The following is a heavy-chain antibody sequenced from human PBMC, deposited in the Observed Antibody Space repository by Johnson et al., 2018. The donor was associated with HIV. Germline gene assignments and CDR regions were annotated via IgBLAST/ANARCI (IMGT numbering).Heavy chain of an antibody. Sequence: VQLVESGGGVVQPGGSLRLSCAASGFTVSSNYMSWVRQAPEMGLVWVSIVYSGGSTGYADSVKGRFTISRDNAKNSLYLQMNSLREEDTALYYCARAVLVGPIPTDDAFDIWGQGTMVTVSS. J-gene: IGHJ3*02. CDR2: VYSGGST. V-gene: IGHV3-53*01. CDR1: GFTVSSNY. CDR3: ARAVLVGPIPTDDAFDI. D-gene: IGHD1-26*01.